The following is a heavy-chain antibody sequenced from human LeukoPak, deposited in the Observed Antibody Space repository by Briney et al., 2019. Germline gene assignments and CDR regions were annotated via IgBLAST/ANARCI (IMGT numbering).Heavy chain of an antibody. V-gene: IGHV4-39*07. CDR3: ARDRARSNGANLLDY. CDR1: GGSISSSPYY. CDR2: INHSGST. J-gene: IGHJ4*02. Sequence: SETLSLTCTVSGGSISSSPYYWGWIRQPPGKGLEWIGEINHSGSTNYNPSLKSRVTISVHTSKNQFSLKLSSVTAADTAVYYCARDRARSNGANLLDYWGQGTLITVSS. D-gene: IGHD4/OR15-4a*01.